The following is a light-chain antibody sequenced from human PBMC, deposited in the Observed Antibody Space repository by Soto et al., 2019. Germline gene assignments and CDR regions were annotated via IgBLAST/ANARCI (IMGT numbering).Light chain of an antibody. CDR2: GAS. J-gene: IGKJ3*01. Sequence: EIVLTQSPGTLSLSPGESATLSCRASQSVSGYLAWYQQKPGQSPRLLIYGASNRATGIPTRFSGTGSGTACTHTISRLEPDDFGVYYCEQDGNSRLFSFGPRTKVDRK. CDR3: EQDGNSRLFS. V-gene: IGKV3-20*01. CDR1: QSVSGY.